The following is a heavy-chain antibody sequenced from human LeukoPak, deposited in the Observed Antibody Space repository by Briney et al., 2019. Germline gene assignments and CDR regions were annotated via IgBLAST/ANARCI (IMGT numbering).Heavy chain of an antibody. CDR1: GFTLSDYW. J-gene: IGHJ4*02. V-gene: IGHV3-74*01. D-gene: IGHD3-10*01. CDR3: AKGSDYYYGSGSYLVY. Sequence: GGSLRLSCTVSGFTLSDYWMHWVRQGPGKGLVWVSRINSDGSSISYADSVRGRFSISRDNAKNTLYLQMNSLRAEDTAVYYCAKGSDYYYGSGSYLVYWGQGTLVTVSS. CDR2: INSDGSSI.